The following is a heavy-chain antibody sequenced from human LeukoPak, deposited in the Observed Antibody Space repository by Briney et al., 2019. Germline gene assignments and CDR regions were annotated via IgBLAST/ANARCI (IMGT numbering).Heavy chain of an antibody. J-gene: IGHJ4*02. D-gene: IGHD3-22*01. Sequence: GGSLRLSCAASGFTFSSYAMHWVRQAPGKGLEWVAVISYDGSNKYYADSVKGRFTISRDNSKNTLYLQMNSLRAEDTAVYYCARDADVYYYDSSGYYFDYWGQGTLVTVSS. CDR1: GFTFSSYA. CDR2: ISYDGSNK. V-gene: IGHV3-30*04. CDR3: ARDADVYYYDSSGYYFDY.